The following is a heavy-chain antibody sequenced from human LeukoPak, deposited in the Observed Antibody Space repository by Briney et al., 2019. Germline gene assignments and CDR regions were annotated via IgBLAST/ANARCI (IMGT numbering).Heavy chain of an antibody. V-gene: IGHV3-23*01. CDR1: GFTFSSYG. J-gene: IGHJ4*02. CDR3: AKDQIPNYDILTGYQDFDY. CDR2: IRGSGGST. D-gene: IGHD3-9*01. Sequence: GGSLRLSCAASGFTFSSYGMSWVRQAPGKGLEWVSAIRGSGGSTYYADSVKGRFTISRDNSKNTLYLQMNSLRAEDTAVYYCAKDQIPNYDILTGYQDFDYWGQGTLVTVSS.